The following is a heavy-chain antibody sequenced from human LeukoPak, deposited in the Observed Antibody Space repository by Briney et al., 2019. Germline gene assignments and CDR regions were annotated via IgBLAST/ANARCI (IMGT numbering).Heavy chain of an antibody. D-gene: IGHD6-19*01. CDR1: GYSFTTYW. Sequence: GESLKISCKSSGYSFTTYWIGWVRQMPGKGLEWMGMIYPGDSDIRYSPSFEGQVTLSADKSISTAYLQWSSLKASDTAVYYCVRPSSGWYLDYWGQGTLVTVSS. V-gene: IGHV5-51*01. CDR2: IYPGDSDI. CDR3: VRPSSGWYLDY. J-gene: IGHJ4*02.